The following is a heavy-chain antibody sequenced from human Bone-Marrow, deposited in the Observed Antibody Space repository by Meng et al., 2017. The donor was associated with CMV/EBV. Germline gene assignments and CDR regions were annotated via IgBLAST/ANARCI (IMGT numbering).Heavy chain of an antibody. V-gene: IGHV3-11*01. D-gene: IGHD2-2*02. CDR1: GFTFSDYY. CDR3: ARDGGYCSSTSCYTSDYYYYGMDV. Sequence: GGSLRLSCAASGFTFSDYYMSWIRQAPGKGLEWVSYISSSGSTIYYEDSVKGRFTISRDSANNSLYLQMNSLRAEDTAVYYCARDGGYCSSTSCYTSDYYYYGMDVWGQGTTVTVSS. J-gene: IGHJ6*02. CDR2: ISSSGSTI.